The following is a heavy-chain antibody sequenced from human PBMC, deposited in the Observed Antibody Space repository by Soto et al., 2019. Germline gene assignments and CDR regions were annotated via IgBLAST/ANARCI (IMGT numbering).Heavy chain of an antibody. D-gene: IGHD1-26*01. Sequence: GASVKVSCKASGYTFTSYAMHWVRQAPGQRLEWMGWINAGNGNTKYSQKFQGRVTITRDTSASTAYMELSSLRSEDTAVYYCASPLAEGATSYGMDVWGQGTTVTVSS. CDR1: GYTFTSYA. CDR2: INAGNGNT. CDR3: ASPLAEGATSYGMDV. V-gene: IGHV1-3*01. J-gene: IGHJ6*02.